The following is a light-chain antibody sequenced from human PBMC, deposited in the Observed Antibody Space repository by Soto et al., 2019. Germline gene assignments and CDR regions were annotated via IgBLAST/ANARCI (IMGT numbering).Light chain of an antibody. CDR3: QQRSNWLRT. CDR2: DAS. J-gene: IGKJ1*01. CDR1: QSVSSSC. V-gene: IGKV3D-20*02. Sequence: EIVLTQSPGTLSLSPGERVTLSCRVSQSVSSSCLAWYQQKPGQSPRLLIYDASNRATGIPARFSGSGSGTDFTLTISSLEPEDFAVYYCQQRSNWLRTFGQGTKVEIK.